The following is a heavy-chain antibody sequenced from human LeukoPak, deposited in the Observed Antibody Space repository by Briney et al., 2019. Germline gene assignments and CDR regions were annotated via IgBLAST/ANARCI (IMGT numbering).Heavy chain of an antibody. J-gene: IGHJ4*02. V-gene: IGHV3-9*01. CDR2: ISWNSCSI. D-gene: IGHD3-22*01. Sequence: SLRLSCATSGFTFDDYAMHWVRQAPGKGLEWVSGISWNSCSIAYVDSVKGRFSISRDNAKNSLYLQMHSLRPEDTALYYCAKATNYDSSRPLDYWGQGTLVTVAS. CDR3: AKATNYDSSRPLDY. CDR1: GFTFDDYA.